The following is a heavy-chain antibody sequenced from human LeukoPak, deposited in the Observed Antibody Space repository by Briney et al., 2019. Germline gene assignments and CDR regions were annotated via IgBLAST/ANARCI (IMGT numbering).Heavy chain of an antibody. J-gene: IGHJ4*02. CDR3: TTAFFEGNY. Sequence: PGGSLRLSCAASGFTFSNAWMNWVRQAPGKGLEWVGRIKSKVEGGTTDYAAPVKGRFTISRDDPKNTLYLQMNSLKTEDTAVYYCTTAFFEGNYWGQGTLVTVSS. CDR1: GFTFSNAW. CDR2: IKSKVEGGTT. V-gene: IGHV3-15*07. D-gene: IGHD3-3*01.